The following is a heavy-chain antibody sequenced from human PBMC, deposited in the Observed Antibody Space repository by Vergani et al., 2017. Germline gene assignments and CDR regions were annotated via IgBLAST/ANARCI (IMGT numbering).Heavy chain of an antibody. Sequence: QVQLVQSGAEVKKPGASVKVSCKASGYTFTGYYMHWVRQAPGQGLEWVGWMNPNSGNTGYVQKFQGRVTMTRNTSISTAYMELTSLRSEDTAVYYCAAGIAVAGRFFMGYWGQGTLVTVSS. CDR2: MNPNSGNT. J-gene: IGHJ4*02. V-gene: IGHV1-8*02. D-gene: IGHD6-19*01. CDR3: AAGIAVAGRFFMGY. CDR1: GYTFTGYY.